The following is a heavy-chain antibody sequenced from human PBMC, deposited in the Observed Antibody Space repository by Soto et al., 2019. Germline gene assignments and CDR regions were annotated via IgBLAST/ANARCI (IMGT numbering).Heavy chain of an antibody. J-gene: IGHJ4*02. Sequence: SVKVSCKTSGYTFTNFGISWVRQAPGQGLEWMGRIIPILGIANYAQKFQGRVTITADKSTSTAYMELSSLRSEDTAVYYCASWDSGYDNFDYWGQGTLVTVSS. V-gene: IGHV1-69*04. CDR1: GYTFTNFG. D-gene: IGHD5-12*01. CDR2: IIPILGIA. CDR3: ASWDSGYDNFDY.